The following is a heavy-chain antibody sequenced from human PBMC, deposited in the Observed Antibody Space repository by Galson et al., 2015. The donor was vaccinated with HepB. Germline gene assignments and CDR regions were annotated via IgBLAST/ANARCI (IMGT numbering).Heavy chain of an antibody. J-gene: IGHJ6*03. Sequence: LRLSCAASGFTFSHYGMVWVRQVPGKGLEWMSFISRHGDTKLYADSVKGRFSISRDNSGNTLHLLMNSLSAEDTAVYFCGIVPGPMNVWGKGTTVTVSS. CDR2: ISRHGDTK. CDR3: GIVPGPMNV. D-gene: IGHD3-16*02. CDR1: GFTFSHYG. V-gene: IGHV3-30*03.